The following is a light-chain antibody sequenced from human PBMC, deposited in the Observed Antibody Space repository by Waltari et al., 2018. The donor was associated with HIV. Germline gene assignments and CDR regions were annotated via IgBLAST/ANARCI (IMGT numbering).Light chain of an antibody. CDR2: GAS. CDR3: QKSNSAPPYT. J-gene: IGKJ2*01. V-gene: IGKV1-27*01. CDR1: QGISKS. Sequence: DIQMTQSPSSLSASVGDRVTITCRASQGISKSLAWYQQKPVKVPELLIYGASTLQSGVPSRFSGSGSGTDFTLTISSLQPEDVATYYCQKSNSAPPYTFGQGTKLEIK.